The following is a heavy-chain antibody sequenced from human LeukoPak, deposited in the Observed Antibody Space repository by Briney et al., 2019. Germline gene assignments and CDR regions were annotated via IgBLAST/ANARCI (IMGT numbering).Heavy chain of an antibody. CDR3: ARVPPYDFWAKYYFDY. Sequence: PGGSLRLSCAASGFSVGTNYMSWVRQAPGKGLEWVSVIYSGGTTYYAESVKGRFTISRDNSKNTLYLQMNSLRAEDTAVYYCARVPPYDFWAKYYFDYWGQGTLVTVSS. CDR1: GFSVGTNY. J-gene: IGHJ4*02. V-gene: IGHV3-53*01. CDR2: IYSGGTT. D-gene: IGHD3-3*01.